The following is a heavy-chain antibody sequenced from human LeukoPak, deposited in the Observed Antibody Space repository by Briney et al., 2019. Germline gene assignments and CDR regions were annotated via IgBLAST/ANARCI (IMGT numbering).Heavy chain of an antibody. CDR1: GFRFSSYW. CDR2: VNNDGSST. Sequence: GGSRRLSCGASGFRFSSYWMHWVRQAPGKGLMWVSRVNNDGSSTTYADSVEGRFTISRDNARNTLYLQMNSLRAEDTAVYYCARSSYPYYFDYWGQGTLVTVSS. J-gene: IGHJ4*02. D-gene: IGHD6-19*01. CDR3: ARSSYPYYFDY. V-gene: IGHV3-74*01.